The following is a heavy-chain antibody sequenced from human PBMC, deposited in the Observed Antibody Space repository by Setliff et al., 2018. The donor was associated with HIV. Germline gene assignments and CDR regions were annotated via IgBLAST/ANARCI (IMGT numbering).Heavy chain of an antibody. Sequence: SETLSLTCAVYGGSFSGYYWTWIRQPPGKGLEWIGEINHSGSTNYNPSLKSRVTISIDTFKNQFSLNMSSVTAADTAVYYCARGKQWLPHVYWGQGTMVTVSS. J-gene: IGHJ4*02. CDR3: ARGKQWLPHVY. CDR2: INHSGST. D-gene: IGHD6-19*01. CDR1: GGSFSGYY. V-gene: IGHV4-34*01.